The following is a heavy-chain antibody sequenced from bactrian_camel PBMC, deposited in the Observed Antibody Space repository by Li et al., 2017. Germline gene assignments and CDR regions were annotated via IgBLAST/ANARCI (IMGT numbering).Heavy chain of an antibody. Sequence: HVQLVESGGASVQAGGSLRLSCAASGYIDSHYCMAWFRQASGKGREWVAALDTYGNEYYDDSVKGRFIISKDNVKNTLDLQVNSLKPEDTAVYYCVRGYPYSNYDLAFGYWGQGTQVTVS. CDR1: GYIDSHYC. CDR3: VRGYPYSNYDLAFGY. CDR2: LDTYGNE. J-gene: IGHJ6*01. V-gene: IGHV3S6*01. D-gene: IGHD4*01.